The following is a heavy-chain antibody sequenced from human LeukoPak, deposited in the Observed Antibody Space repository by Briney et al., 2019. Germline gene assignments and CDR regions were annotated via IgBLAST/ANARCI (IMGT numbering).Heavy chain of an antibody. D-gene: IGHD6-13*01. CDR1: GGSVSSSNYY. J-gene: IGHJ4*02. CDR3: ARVSVAGTGPDY. Sequence: PSETLSLTCTVSGGSVSSSNYYWSWIRQPPGKGLEWVGSFSYNVHSDYNPSLKSRVTISVDTSKNQFSLRLSSVTAADTAIYYCARVSVAGTGPDYWGQGTLVTVSS. CDR2: FSYNVHS. V-gene: IGHV4-61*01.